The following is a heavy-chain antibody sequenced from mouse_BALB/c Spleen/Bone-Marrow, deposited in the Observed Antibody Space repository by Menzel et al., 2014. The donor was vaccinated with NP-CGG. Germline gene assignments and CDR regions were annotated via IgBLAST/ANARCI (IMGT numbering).Heavy chain of an antibody. J-gene: IGHJ3*01. D-gene: IGHD2-4*01. V-gene: IGHV5-6*01. CDR3: ASRDYDYDGRWFAY. Sequence: EVQLVESGGDLVKPGGSLKLSCAASGFTFSSYGVSWVRQTPDKRLEWVATISSGGSYTYYPDSVKGRFNISKDNAKNTLYQQMSSLKSEDTAMYYCASRDYDYDGRWFAYWGQGTLVTVSA. CDR2: ISSGGSYT. CDR1: GFTFSSYG.